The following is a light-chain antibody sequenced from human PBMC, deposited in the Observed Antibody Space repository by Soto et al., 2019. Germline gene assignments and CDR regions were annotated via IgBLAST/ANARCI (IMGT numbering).Light chain of an antibody. Sequence: SYELTQPPSVSVSPGQTASITCSGAKLGDKYACWYQQKPGQSPVLVIYQDNKRPSGIPERFSGSNSGNTATLTIRGTQAMDEADYYCQAWDSSTYVFGTGTKVTVL. CDR1: KLGDKY. CDR2: QDN. V-gene: IGLV3-1*01. J-gene: IGLJ1*01. CDR3: QAWDSSTYV.